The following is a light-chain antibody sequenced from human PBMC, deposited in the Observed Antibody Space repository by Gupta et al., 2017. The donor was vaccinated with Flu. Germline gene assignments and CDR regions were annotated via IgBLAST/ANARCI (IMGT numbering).Light chain of an antibody. CDR2: KAS. V-gene: IGKV1-5*03. Sequence: DVRMTQSPSTLSASVGDRVTITCRASRSIGDWLAWYQQRPGKAPKVLISKASHLESGVPSRFSGYGSGTEFTLTSSSLQPEDFATYYCQQYYDMFTFGQGTKMQI. CDR1: RSIGDW. CDR3: QQYYDMFT. J-gene: IGKJ2*01.